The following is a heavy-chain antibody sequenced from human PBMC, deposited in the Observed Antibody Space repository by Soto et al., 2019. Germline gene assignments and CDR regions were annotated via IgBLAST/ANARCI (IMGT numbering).Heavy chain of an antibody. D-gene: IGHD3-22*01. CDR3: ASPYYYDSSGYYSSNDYYFDY. CDR1: GGTFSSYA. V-gene: IGHV1-69*06. J-gene: IGHJ4*02. Sequence: SVKVSCKASGGTFSSYAISWVRQAPGQGLEWMGGIIPIFGTANYAQKFQGRVTITADKSTSTAYMELSSLRSEDTAVYYCASPYYYDSSGYYSSNDYYFDYWGQGTLVTVSS. CDR2: IIPIFGTA.